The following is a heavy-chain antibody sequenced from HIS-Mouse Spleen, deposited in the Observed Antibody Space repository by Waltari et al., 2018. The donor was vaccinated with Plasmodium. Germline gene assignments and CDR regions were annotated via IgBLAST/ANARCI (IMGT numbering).Heavy chain of an antibody. J-gene: IGHJ2*01. CDR1: GFTFSSDW. V-gene: IGHV3-7*01. CDR3: ASSWYWYFDL. D-gene: IGHD6-13*01. CDR2: IKQEGSEN. Sequence: EVQLVESGGGLVQPGGSLRLSCAASGFTFSSDWMSWVRQAPGKGMEWVANIKQEGSENYYVDSVTGRFTISRDNAKNSLYLQMNSLRAEDTAVYYCASSWYWYFDLWGRGTLVTVSS.